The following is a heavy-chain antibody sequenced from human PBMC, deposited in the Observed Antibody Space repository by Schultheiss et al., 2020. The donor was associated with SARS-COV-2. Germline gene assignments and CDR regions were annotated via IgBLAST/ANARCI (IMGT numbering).Heavy chain of an antibody. Sequence: SETLSLTCTVSGGSISSYYWSWIRQPPGKGLEWIGSIYYSGSTNYNPSLKSRVTISVDTSKNQFSLKLSSVTAADTAVYYCARVRRRQYQLLYRGHFDYWGQGTLVTVSS. CDR3: ARVRRRQYQLLYRGHFDY. CDR1: GGSISSYY. J-gene: IGHJ4*02. D-gene: IGHD2-2*02. V-gene: IGHV4-59*08. CDR2: IYYSGST.